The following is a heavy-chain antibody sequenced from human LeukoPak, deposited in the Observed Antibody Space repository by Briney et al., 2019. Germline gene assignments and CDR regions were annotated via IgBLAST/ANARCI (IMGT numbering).Heavy chain of an antibody. CDR1: GYTFTGYY. Sequence: ASVKVSCKASGYTFTGYYIHWVRQAPGQGLEWMGWINPNSGGTNYAQKFQGRVTMTRDTSISTAYMELSRLRSDDTAIYFCARELLWFGELIDCWGQGTLVTVSS. D-gene: IGHD3-10*01. J-gene: IGHJ4*02. V-gene: IGHV1-2*02. CDR3: ARELLWFGELIDC. CDR2: INPNSGGT.